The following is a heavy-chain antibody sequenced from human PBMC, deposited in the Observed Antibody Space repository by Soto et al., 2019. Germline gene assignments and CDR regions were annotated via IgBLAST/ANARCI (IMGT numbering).Heavy chain of an antibody. CDR3: ARAYYPWADAFDI. V-gene: IGHV4-34*01. CDR1: GGSFSGYY. CDR2: INHSGST. Sequence: SETLSLTCAVYGGSFSGYYWSWIRQPPGKGLEWIGEINHSGSTNYNPSLKSRVTISVDRSKNQFSLKLSSVTAADTAVYYCARAYYPWADAFDIWGQGTMVTVSS. J-gene: IGHJ3*02. D-gene: IGHD3-16*01.